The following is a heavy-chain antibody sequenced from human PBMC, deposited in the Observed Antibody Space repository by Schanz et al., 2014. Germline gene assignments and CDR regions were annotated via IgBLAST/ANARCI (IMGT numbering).Heavy chain of an antibody. D-gene: IGHD2-8*01. CDR3: ARGEWSTGQFDY. CDR1: GGSFSGYY. J-gene: IGHJ4*01. Sequence: QVQLQQWGAGLLKPSETLSLTCAVYGGSFSGYYWTWIRQPPGKGLELIGDIHHSGSTNYNPSLKIRVTISKNTSKNQFSLKLTAATAADTAVYYCARGEWSTGQFDYWGHGTLVTVSS. V-gene: IGHV4-34*01. CDR2: IHHSGST.